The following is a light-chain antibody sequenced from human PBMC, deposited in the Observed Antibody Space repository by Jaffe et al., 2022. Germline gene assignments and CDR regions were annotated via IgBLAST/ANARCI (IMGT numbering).Light chain of an antibody. CDR2: EVS. CDR3: SSYTSNTTPVML. CDR1: SSDVGSYNY. V-gene: IGLV2-14*01. J-gene: IGLJ2*01. Sequence: QSALTQPASVSGSPGQSITISCTGTSSDVGSYNYVSWYQQHPGKAPKLMIYEVSNRPSGVSYRFSGSKSGNTASLTISGLQAEDEADYYCSSYTSNTTPVMLFGGGTKLTVL.